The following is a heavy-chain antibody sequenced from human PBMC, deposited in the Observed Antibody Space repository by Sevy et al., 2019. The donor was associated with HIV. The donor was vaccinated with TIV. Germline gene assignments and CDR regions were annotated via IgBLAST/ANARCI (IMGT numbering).Heavy chain of an antibody. Sequence: GGSLRLSCAASGFTFSKYWMSWVRQAPGKGLEWVANINQDGSEKYYVDSVKGRFTISRDNCKNSRYLQMNSLRAEDTAVYYCARETGSSHFDYWGQGTLVTVSS. J-gene: IGHJ4*02. CDR1: GFTFSKYW. CDR3: ARETGSSHFDY. V-gene: IGHV3-7*01. CDR2: INQDGSEK. D-gene: IGHD3-10*01.